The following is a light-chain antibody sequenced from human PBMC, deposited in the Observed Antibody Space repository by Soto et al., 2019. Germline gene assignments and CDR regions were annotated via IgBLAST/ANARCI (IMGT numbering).Light chain of an antibody. CDR2: KAS. V-gene: IGKV1-5*03. CDR1: QSISSW. J-gene: IGKJ1*01. CDR3: QQFNSYSWT. Sequence: DIQMTQSPSTLSASVGDRVTITCRASQSISSWLAWYQRKPGKAPKLLIYKASNLESGVPSRFSGSGSGTEFTLTISSLQADDFATYYWQQFNSYSWTFGQGTKVEIK.